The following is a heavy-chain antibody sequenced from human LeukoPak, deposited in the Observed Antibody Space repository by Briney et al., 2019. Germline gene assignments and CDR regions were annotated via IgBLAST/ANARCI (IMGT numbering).Heavy chain of an antibody. CDR3: ARYRLQRWFDP. CDR2: INPNSGGT. J-gene: IGHJ5*02. V-gene: IGHV1-2*02. Sequence: ASVKVSCKASGYTFTGYYMHWVRQAPGQGLEWMGWINPNSGGTNYAQKFQGRVTITTDESTSTAYMELSSLRSEDTAVYYCARYRLQRWFDPWGQGTLVTVSS. D-gene: IGHD4-11*01. CDR1: GYTFTGYY.